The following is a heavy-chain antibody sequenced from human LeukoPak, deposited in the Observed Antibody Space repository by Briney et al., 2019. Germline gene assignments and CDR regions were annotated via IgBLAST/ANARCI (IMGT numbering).Heavy chain of an antibody. J-gene: IGHJ4*02. Sequence: GGSLRLSCAASGFTFSDHTMNWVRQTPGKGLEWVSSITSVSTYIHYADSVRGRFTISRDNAENSLYLQMNSLTADDTAVYYCARERFQGSGSARFDSWGQGTLVTVSS. CDR1: GFTFSDHT. CDR2: ITSVSTYI. CDR3: ARERFQGSGSARFDS. V-gene: IGHV3-21*01. D-gene: IGHD3-10*01.